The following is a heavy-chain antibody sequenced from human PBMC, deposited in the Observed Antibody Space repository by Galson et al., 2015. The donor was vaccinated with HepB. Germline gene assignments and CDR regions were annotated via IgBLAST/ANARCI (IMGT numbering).Heavy chain of an antibody. CDR1: GFTFSSYW. CDR3: ASFAVAGEFAI. D-gene: IGHD3-10*01. J-gene: IGHJ3*02. CDR2: INSDGSST. V-gene: IGHV3-74*01. Sequence: SLRLSCAASGFTFSSYWMHWVRQAPGKGLVWVSRINSDGSSTSYADSVKGRFTISRDNAKNTLYLQMNSLRAEDTAVYYRASFAVAGEFAIWGQGTMVTVSS.